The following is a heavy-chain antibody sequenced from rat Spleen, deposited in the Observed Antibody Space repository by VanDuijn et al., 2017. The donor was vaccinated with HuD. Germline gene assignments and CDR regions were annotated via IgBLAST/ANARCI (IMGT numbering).Heavy chain of an antibody. J-gene: IGHJ2*01. D-gene: IGHD1-9*01. CDR2: INSAGSS. CDR3: ARSRLYILWVPDY. Sequence: EVQLQESGPGLVKPSQSLSLTCSVTGYSITSGYGWNWIRKFPGNKLEWMGYINSAGSSNYNPPLKSQISISRDTSKNQFFLQLTSVTTEDTATYYCARSRLYILWVPDYWGQGVMVTVSS. V-gene: IGHV3-3*01. CDR1: GYSITSGYG.